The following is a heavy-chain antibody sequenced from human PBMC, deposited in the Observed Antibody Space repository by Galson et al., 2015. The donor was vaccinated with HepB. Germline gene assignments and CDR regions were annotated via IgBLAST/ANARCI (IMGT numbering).Heavy chain of an antibody. D-gene: IGHD4-17*01. CDR3: ARDTTTVTIPDAFDI. CDR1: GYTFTSYA. CDR2: INAGNGNT. J-gene: IGHJ3*02. V-gene: IGHV1-3*01. Sequence: SVKVSCKASGYTFTSYAMHWVRQAPGQRLEWMGWINAGNGNTKYSQKFQGRVTITRDTSASTAYMELSSLRSEDTAVYYCARDTTTVTIPDAFDIWGQGTMVTVSS.